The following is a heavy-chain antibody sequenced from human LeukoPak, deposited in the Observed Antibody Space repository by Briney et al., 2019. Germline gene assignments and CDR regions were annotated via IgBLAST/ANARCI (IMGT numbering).Heavy chain of an antibody. CDR3: ARGPVGGTAYNDGDAFDI. D-gene: IGHD1-1*01. V-gene: IGHV4-59*01. J-gene: IGHJ3*02. CDR2: IYYSGST. Sequence: SETLSLTCAVYGESFSGFYWSWIRQPPGKGLEWIGYIYYSGSTNYNPSLKSRVTISVDTSKNQFSLKLSSVTAADTAVYYCARGPVGGTAYNDGDAFDIWGQGTMVTVSS. CDR1: GESFSGFY.